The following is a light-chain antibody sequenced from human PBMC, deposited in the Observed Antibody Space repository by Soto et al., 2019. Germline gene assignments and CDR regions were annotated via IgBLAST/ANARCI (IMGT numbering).Light chain of an antibody. Sequence: QSALTQPASVSGSPGQTITISCTGTSSDIGGYNAVSWYQHHPGKAPKLIIYEVTHRPSGVSDRFSASKSGNTASLTVSGLQAEDEADYYCRSYGGNWVFGGGTKVTVL. CDR2: EVT. V-gene: IGLV2-14*01. CDR1: SSDIGGYNA. J-gene: IGLJ3*02. CDR3: RSYGGNWV.